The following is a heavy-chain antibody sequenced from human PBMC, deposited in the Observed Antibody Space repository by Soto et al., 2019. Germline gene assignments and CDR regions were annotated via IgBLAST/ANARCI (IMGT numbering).Heavy chain of an antibody. CDR3: ARDLAAVPRAFDY. J-gene: IGHJ4*02. Sequence: SETLSLTCTVSGGSISSYFYIWVRQPPGKGLEWIGSVYYAGTTDYNPSLKSRVTISVDTSKTQFSLNLRSVTAADTAVYYCARDLAAVPRAFDYWGRGTLVTVSS. CDR1: GGSISSYF. D-gene: IGHD6-13*01. V-gene: IGHV4-59*01. CDR2: VYYAGTT.